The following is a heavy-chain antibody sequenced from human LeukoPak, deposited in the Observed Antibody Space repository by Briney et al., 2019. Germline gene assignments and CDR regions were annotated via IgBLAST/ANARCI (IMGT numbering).Heavy chain of an antibody. J-gene: IGHJ5*02. CDR3: ARGHNFGWYVNWFDP. CDR2: MNPNSGNT. Sequence: ASVKVSCTASGYTFTSYDINWVRQASGQGLEWMGWMNPNSGNTGYAQTFRGRVTMTRNTSINTAYMELRNLRSEDTAVYFCARGHNFGWYVNWFDPWGQGTLVTVSS. V-gene: IGHV1-8*01. CDR1: GYTFTSYD. D-gene: IGHD6-19*01.